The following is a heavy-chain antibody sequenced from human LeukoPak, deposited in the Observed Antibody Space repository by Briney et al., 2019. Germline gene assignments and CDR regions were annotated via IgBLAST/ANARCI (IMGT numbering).Heavy chain of an antibody. D-gene: IGHD3-3*01. CDR3: ARDAYDDSSES. CDR2: LNPDGSRK. Sequence: HPGGSLRLSCAASGFTFSSYWMTWVRQVPGKGLEWVANLNPDGSRKFYVDSVKGRFTISRDNAKNSLYLQMHSLRAEDTALYYCARDAYDDSSESWGQGTLVTVSS. CDR1: GFTFSSYW. J-gene: IGHJ5*02. V-gene: IGHV3-7*01.